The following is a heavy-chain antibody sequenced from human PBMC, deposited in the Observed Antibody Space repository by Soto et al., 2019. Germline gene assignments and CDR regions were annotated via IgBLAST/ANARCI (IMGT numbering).Heavy chain of an antibody. Sequence: PSETLSLTCAVYGGSFSGYYWSWIRQPPEKGLEWIGEINHSGSTNYNPSLKSRVTISVDTSKSQFSLRLSSVTAADTAVYYCARERYSSSRYSDYSYYVDVWGKGTTVTVSS. D-gene: IGHD6-13*01. CDR2: INHSGST. J-gene: IGHJ6*03. CDR1: GGSFSGYY. CDR3: ARERYSSSRYSDYSYYVDV. V-gene: IGHV4-34*01.